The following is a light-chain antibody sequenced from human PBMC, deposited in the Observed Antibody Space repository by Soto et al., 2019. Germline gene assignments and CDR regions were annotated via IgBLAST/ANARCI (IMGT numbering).Light chain of an antibody. CDR2: DVR. CDR3: YSYAGSYTWV. J-gene: IGLJ3*02. Sequence: QSALTQPRSVSGSPGQSVTISCPGTSRDVGGYNYVSWYQQHPGKAPKLMIYDVRKRPSGVPDRFSGSKSGNTASLTISGLQAEDEADYYCYSYAGSYTWVFGGGTKLTVL. CDR1: SRDVGGYNY. V-gene: IGLV2-11*01.